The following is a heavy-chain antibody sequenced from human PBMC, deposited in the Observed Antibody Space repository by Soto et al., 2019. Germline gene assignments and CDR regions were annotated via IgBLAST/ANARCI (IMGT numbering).Heavy chain of an antibody. CDR2: ISYDGSDE. CDR1: GFLFSNYG. D-gene: IGHD3-3*01. CDR3: AKAFGIWSGYSDY. J-gene: IGHJ4*02. V-gene: IGHV3-30*18. Sequence: GGSLRLSCAASGFLFSNYGMHWVRQAPGKGLEWVAVISYDGSDEYYADSVKGRFTISRDKSTNTLYLQMNSLRAEDTAVYYCAKAFGIWSGYSDYWGQGTLVTVSS.